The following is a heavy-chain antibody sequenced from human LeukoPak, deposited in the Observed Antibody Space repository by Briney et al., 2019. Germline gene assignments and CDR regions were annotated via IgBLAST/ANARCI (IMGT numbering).Heavy chain of an antibody. Sequence: ASVKVSCKASGYTFTGYYMHWVRQAPGQGLEWMGWINPNSGGTNYAQKFQGRVTMTRDTSISTAYMELSRLRSDDTAVYYCARDQAYLWFGETIGAFDIWGQGTMVTVSS. J-gene: IGHJ3*02. CDR1: GYTFTGYY. V-gene: IGHV1-2*02. CDR3: ARDQAYLWFGETIGAFDI. CDR2: INPNSGGT. D-gene: IGHD3-10*01.